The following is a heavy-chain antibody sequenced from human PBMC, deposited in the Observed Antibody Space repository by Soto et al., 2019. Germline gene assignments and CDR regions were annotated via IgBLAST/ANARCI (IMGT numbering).Heavy chain of an antibody. J-gene: IGHJ5*02. D-gene: IGHD2-2*01. CDR1: SGSISSGGYS. CDR2: IYHSGST. V-gene: IGHV4-30-2*01. Sequence: SDTLSLTCAVSSGSISSGGYSWSWIRQPPGKGLEWIGYIYHSGSTYYNPSLKSRVTISVDRSKNQFSLKLSSVTAADTAVYYCARVPDRWGQGTLVTVSS. CDR3: ARVPDR.